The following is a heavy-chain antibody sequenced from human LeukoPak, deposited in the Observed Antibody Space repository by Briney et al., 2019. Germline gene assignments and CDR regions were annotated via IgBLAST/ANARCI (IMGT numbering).Heavy chain of an antibody. V-gene: IGHV3-30-3*01. CDR3: VRSAFPTTEFYFDY. CDR2: ISYDGSNK. CDR1: GFTFSSYA. J-gene: IGHJ4*01. Sequence: GGSLRLSCAASGFTFSSYAMHWVRQAPGKGLEWVAVISYDGSNKYYADSVKGRFTISRDNSKNTLYLQMNSLRAEDTAVYYCVRSAFPTTEFYFDYWGHGTLVTVSS. D-gene: IGHD4-11*01.